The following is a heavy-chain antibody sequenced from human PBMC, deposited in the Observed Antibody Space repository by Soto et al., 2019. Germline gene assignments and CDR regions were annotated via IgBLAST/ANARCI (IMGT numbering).Heavy chain of an antibody. D-gene: IGHD6-19*01. CDR3: ARENSSGWYDY. CDR2: FFYSGST. Sequence: SETLSLTCTVSGGSISRYYWSWIRQPPGKGLEWIGYFFYSGSTNYNPSLKSRVTISVDTSKNHFSLKLSSVTAADTAVYYCARENSSGWYDYWGQGTLVTVSS. CDR1: GGSISRYY. J-gene: IGHJ4*02. V-gene: IGHV4-59*01.